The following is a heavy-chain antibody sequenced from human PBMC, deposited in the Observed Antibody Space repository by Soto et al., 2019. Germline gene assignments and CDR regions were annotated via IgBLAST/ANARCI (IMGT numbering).Heavy chain of an antibody. CDR2: ISSNGGST. D-gene: IGHD1-1*01. J-gene: IGHJ1*01. Sequence: PGGSLRLSCSASGFTFSSYAMHWVRQAPGKGLEYVSAISSNGGSTYYADSVKGRFTISRDNSKNTLYLQMSSLRAEDTAVYYCVGVYVPGLRAEYFQHWGQAPLVTVSS. V-gene: IGHV3-64D*06. CDR3: VGVYVPGLRAEYFQH. CDR1: GFTFSSYA.